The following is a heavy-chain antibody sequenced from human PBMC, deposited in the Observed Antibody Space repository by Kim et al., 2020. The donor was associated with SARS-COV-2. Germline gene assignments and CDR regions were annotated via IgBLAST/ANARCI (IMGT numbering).Heavy chain of an antibody. V-gene: IGHV4-39*01. CDR3: ARPLSRGHDAFDI. D-gene: IGHD3-10*01. Sequence: YNPSLKSRVTISVDTSKNQFSLKLSSVTAADTAVYYCARPLSRGHDAFDIWGQGTMVTVSS. J-gene: IGHJ3*02.